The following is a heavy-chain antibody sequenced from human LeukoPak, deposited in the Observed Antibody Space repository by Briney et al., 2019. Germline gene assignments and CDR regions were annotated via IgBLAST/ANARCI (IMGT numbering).Heavy chain of an antibody. D-gene: IGHD3-9*01. Sequence: ASVKVSCKASGYTFTDYGISWGRQSPGQRLEWMGWISSYDGQTKYAQNLQDRVTMTTDASTTTAYMDLRSLRSDVTAVCYCARGLFDWLFATHYLDYWGKGTLVTVSS. J-gene: IGHJ4*02. CDR3: ARGLFDWLFATHYLDY. CDR2: ISSYDGQT. V-gene: IGHV1-18*01. CDR1: GYTFTDYG.